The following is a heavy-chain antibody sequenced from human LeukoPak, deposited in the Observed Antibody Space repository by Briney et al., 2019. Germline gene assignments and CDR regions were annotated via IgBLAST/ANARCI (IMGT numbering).Heavy chain of an antibody. V-gene: IGHV4-34*01. D-gene: IGHD5-18*01. J-gene: IGHJ3*02. Sequence: SETLSLTCAVYRGSFSGYYWSWIRQTPGKGLEWIGEINHSGSTNHNPPLKSRVTISVDKSKNQFSVKLSSVTAADTAVYYCARGRVPMVTSAFDIWGQGTMVTVSS. CDR1: RGSFSGYY. CDR2: INHSGST. CDR3: ARGRVPMVTSAFDI.